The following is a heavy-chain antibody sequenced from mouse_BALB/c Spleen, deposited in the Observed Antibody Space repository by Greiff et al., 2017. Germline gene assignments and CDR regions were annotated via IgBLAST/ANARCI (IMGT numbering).Heavy chain of an antibody. D-gene: IGHD1-1*01. V-gene: IGHV1S130*01. CDR3: TRGSVVAPDY. CDR2: IHPNSGNT. CDR1: GYTFTSSW. J-gene: IGHJ2*01. Sequence: QVHVKQPGSVLVRPGASVKLSCKASGYTFTSSWMLWAKQRPGQGLEWIGEIHPNSGNTNYNEKFKGKATLTVDTSSSTAYVDLSSLTSEDSAVYYCTRGSVVAPDYWGQGTTLTVSS.